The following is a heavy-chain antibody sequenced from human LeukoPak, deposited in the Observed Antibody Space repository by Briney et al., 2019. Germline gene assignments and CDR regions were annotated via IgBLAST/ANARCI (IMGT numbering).Heavy chain of an antibody. J-gene: IGHJ3*02. D-gene: IGHD3-22*01. CDR3: ARDTVVISHDAFDI. V-gene: IGHV4-61*02. CDR2: IYTSGST. Sequence: PSETLSLTCTVSGGSISSGSYYWSWIRRPAGKRLEWIGRIYTSGSTHYNPSLKSRVTISVDTSKNQFSLRLSSVTAADTAVYYCARDTVVISHDAFDIWGLGTMVTVSS. CDR1: GGSISSGSYY.